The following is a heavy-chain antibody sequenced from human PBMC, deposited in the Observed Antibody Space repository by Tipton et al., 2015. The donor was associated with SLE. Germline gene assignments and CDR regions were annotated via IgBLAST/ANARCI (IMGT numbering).Heavy chain of an antibody. Sequence: SLRLSCAASGFSFSSYGMHWVRQAPGKGLEWVAVIWYDGSNKYYADSVKGRFSISRDNSKNTLYLQMNSLRAEDTAVYYCAREGLGYSSSGDYYYYMDVWGKGTTATVSS. CDR1: GFSFSSYG. CDR2: IWYDGSNK. V-gene: IGHV3-33*01. J-gene: IGHJ6*03. D-gene: IGHD6-13*01. CDR3: AREGLGYSSSGDYYYYMDV.